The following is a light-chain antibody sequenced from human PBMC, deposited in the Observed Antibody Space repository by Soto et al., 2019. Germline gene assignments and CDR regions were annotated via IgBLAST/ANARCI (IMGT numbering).Light chain of an antibody. CDR3: LQPSRCGWT. Sequence: DIHMTQSPSTLSVSVGERVTLSCRASQSVNSYLAWFQQKPGKVPRRLIYAASSLQSGIPSRFSGSGSATEFTLTISSLEPEDFAVYYCLQPSRCGWTFGRGTKVDIK. V-gene: IGKV1-17*03. CDR1: QSVNSY. CDR2: AAS. J-gene: IGKJ1*01.